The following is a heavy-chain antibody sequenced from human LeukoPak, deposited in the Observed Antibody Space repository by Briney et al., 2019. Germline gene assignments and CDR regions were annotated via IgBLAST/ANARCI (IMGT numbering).Heavy chain of an antibody. V-gene: IGHV4-59*01. Sequence: SETLSLTCTVSGGSISSYYWSGIRQPPGKGLAWIGYIYYSGNTNYNPSLKSRVTISVDTSKNQFSLKLSSVTAADTAVYYCAKFTHHHGMDVWGKGTTVTVSS. J-gene: IGHJ6*04. D-gene: IGHD1-14*01. CDR2: IYYSGNT. CDR1: GGSISSYY. CDR3: AKFTHHHGMDV.